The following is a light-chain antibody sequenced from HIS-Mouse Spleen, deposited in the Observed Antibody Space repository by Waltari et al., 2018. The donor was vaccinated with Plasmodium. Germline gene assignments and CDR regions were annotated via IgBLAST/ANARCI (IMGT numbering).Light chain of an antibody. V-gene: IGLV2-23*01. Sequence: QSALPQPASVSGPPGQPIPISGTGNSIHVGSYNIVSWYQQHPGKAPKLMIYEGSKRPSGVSNRFSGSKSGNTASLTISGLQAEDEADYYCCSYAGSSTYVFGTGTKVTVL. CDR1: SIHVGSYNI. CDR2: EGS. CDR3: CSYAGSSTYV. J-gene: IGLJ1*01.